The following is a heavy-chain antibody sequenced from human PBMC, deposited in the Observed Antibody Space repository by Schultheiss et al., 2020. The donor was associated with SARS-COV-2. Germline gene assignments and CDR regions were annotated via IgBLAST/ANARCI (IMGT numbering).Heavy chain of an antibody. J-gene: IGHJ6*03. CDR2: IYYSGST. CDR3: ARQEDYYYYMDV. V-gene: IGHV4-39*01. Sequence: SETLSLTCTVSGGSISSGGYYWSWIRQHPGKGLEWIGSIYYSGSTYYNPSLKSRVTISVDTSKNQFSLKLSSVTAADTAVYYCARQEDYYYYMDVWGKGTTVTVSS. CDR1: GGSISSGGYY.